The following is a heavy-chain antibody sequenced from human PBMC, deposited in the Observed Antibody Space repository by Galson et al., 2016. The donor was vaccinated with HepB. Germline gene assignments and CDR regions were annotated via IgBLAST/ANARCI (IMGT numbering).Heavy chain of an antibody. V-gene: IGHV4-4*02. CDR3: ARKSYASGSYFLDY. J-gene: IGHJ4*02. D-gene: IGHD3-10*01. CDR2: IYHSGST. Sequence: RQPPGKGLEWVGEIYHSGSTNHIPSLKSRVTISLDKSKNQFSLKLSSVTAADTAVYYCARKSYASGSYFLDYWGQGTLVTVSS.